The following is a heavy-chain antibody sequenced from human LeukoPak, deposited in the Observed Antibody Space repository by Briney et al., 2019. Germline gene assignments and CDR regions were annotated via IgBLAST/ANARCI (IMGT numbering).Heavy chain of an antibody. CDR3: ARRRGYSGSYYYFDY. D-gene: IGHD6-13*01. J-gene: IGHJ4*02. CDR1: GGSISGNTYY. CDR2: MFYNGSP. V-gene: IGHV4-39*01. Sequence: SETLSLTCTVSGGSISGNTYYWGWIRPPPGKGLEWIGSMFYNGSPYYNPSLKSRVTISVDTSNNQFSLRVSSVTAADTAVYYCARRRGYSGSYYYFDYWGQGTLVTVSS.